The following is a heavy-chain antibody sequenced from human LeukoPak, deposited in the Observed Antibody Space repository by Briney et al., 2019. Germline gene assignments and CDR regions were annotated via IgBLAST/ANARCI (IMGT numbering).Heavy chain of an antibody. CDR3: ARDHSGTQDY. D-gene: IGHD1-1*01. V-gene: IGHV3-33*01. Sequence: GRTLRLSCAASGFTFSNYGMHWVRLAPGKGLEWVAVIWDDGSNEYYADSVKGRFTIFRDNRRNTLYLQMNSLRAEDTAVYSCARDHSGTQDYWGQGTLVTVSS. CDR1: GFTFSNYG. CDR2: IWDDGSNE. J-gene: IGHJ4*02.